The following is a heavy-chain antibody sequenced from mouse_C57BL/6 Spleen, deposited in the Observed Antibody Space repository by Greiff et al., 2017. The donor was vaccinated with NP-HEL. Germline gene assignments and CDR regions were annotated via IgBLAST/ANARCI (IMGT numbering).Heavy chain of an antibody. CDR2: IRNKANGYTT. CDR1: GFTFTDYY. J-gene: IGHJ1*03. CDR3: ARYLGPWYFDV. D-gene: IGHD4-1*01. V-gene: IGHV7-3*01. Sequence: EVQRVESGGGLVQPGGSLSLSCAASGFTFTDYYMSWVRQPPGKALEWLGFIRNKANGYTTEYSASVKGRFTISRDNSQSILYLQMNALRAEDSATYYCARYLGPWYFDVWGTGTTVTVSS.